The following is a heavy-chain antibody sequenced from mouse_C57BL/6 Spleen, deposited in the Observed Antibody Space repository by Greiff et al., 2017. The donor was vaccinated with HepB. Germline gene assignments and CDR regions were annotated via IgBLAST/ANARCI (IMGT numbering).Heavy chain of an antibody. D-gene: IGHD4-1*01. CDR2: INPSNGGT. V-gene: IGHV1-53*01. CDR1: GYTFTSYW. J-gene: IGHJ2*01. CDR3: ARREGHWDYFDY. Sequence: QVQLKQSGTELVKPGASVKLSCKASGYTFTSYWMHWVKQRPGQGLEWIGNINPSNGGTNYNEKFKSKATLTVDKSSSTAYMQLSSLTSEDSAVYYCARREGHWDYFDYWGQSTTLTVSS.